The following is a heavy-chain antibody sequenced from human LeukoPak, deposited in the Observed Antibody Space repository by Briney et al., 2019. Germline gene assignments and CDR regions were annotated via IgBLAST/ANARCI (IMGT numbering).Heavy chain of an antibody. J-gene: IGHJ4*02. D-gene: IGHD3-10*01. CDR3: AKESWPGYYGSGSYISLGYTDY. CDR1: GFTFSSYA. CDR2: ISGSGGST. V-gene: IGHV3-23*01. Sequence: GGSLRLSCAASGFTFSSYAMSWVRQAPGKGLEWVSAISGSGGSTYYADSVKGRFTISRDNSKNTLYLQMNSLRAEDTAVYYCAKESWPGYYGSGSYISLGYTDYWGQGTLVTVSS.